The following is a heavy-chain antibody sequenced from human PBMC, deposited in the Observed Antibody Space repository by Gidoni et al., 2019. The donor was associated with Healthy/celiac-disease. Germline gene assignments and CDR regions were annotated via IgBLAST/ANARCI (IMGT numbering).Heavy chain of an antibody. V-gene: IGHV1-69*06. D-gene: IGHD6-19*01. CDR3: ARDLDGVSSGWFDY. CDR2: IIPIFGTA. J-gene: IGHJ4*02. Sequence: QLQLVQSGAEVKKPGYSVKVSCKASGGTFSSYAISWVRQAPGQGLEWMGGIIPIFGTANYAQKFQGRVTITADKSTSTAYMELSSLRSEDTAVYYCARDLDGVSSGWFDYWGQGTLVTVSS. CDR1: GGTFSSYA.